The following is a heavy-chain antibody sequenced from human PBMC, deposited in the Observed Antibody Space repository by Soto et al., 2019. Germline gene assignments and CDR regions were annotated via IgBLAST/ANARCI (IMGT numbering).Heavy chain of an antibody. Sequence: SETLSLTCTVSGGSISSYYWSWIRQPPGKGLEWIGYIYYSGSTYYNPSLKSRVTVSVDTSKNQFSLKLSSVTAADTAVYYCARHPSNFWFDPWGQGTLVTVSS. CDR1: GGSISSYY. D-gene: IGHD4-4*01. V-gene: IGHV4-59*08. CDR2: IYYSGST. CDR3: ARHPSNFWFDP. J-gene: IGHJ5*02.